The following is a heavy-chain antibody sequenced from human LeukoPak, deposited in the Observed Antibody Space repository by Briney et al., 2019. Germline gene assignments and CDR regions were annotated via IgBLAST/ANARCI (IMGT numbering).Heavy chain of an antibody. CDR1: GGSISSTTYY. V-gene: IGHV4-39*01. Sequence: PSETLSLTCIVSGGSISSTTYYWGWIRQPPGKGLEWIGSIYYSGSTWYNPSLKSRVTVSADTSKNQFSLKLTSVTAADTAVYYCARDRACSNGVCPYFDYSGQGTVVTVSS. CDR2: IYYSGST. J-gene: IGHJ4*02. CDR3: ARDRACSNGVCPYFDY. D-gene: IGHD2-8*01.